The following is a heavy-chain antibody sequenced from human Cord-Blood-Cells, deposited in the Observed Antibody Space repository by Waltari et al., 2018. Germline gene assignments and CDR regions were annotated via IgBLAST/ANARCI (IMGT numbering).Heavy chain of an antibody. Sequence: QVQLQESGPGLVKPSETLSRTCTVSGGSISSYYWSLIRRPPGKGLEWIGYIYYSGSTNYNPSLKSRVTISVDTSKNQFSLKLSSVTAADTAVYYCARVAAGRPGYYYMDVWGKGTTVTVSS. CDR2: IYYSGST. J-gene: IGHJ6*03. CDR1: GGSISSYY. CDR3: ARVAAGRPGYYYMDV. V-gene: IGHV4-59*01. D-gene: IGHD6-19*01.